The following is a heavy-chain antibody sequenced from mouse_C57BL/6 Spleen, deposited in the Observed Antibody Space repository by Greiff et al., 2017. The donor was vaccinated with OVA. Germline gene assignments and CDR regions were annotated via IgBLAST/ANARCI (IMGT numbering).Heavy chain of an antibody. Sequence: EVQLQQSGAELVRPGASVKLSCTASGFNIKDDYMHWVKQRPEQGLEWIGWIDPENGDTEYASKFQGKATITADTSSNTAYLQLSSLTSEDTAVYYCTSTGSIAYWGKGTLVTVSA. CDR1: GFNIKDDY. CDR2: IDPENGDT. J-gene: IGHJ3*01. D-gene: IGHD4-1*02. V-gene: IGHV14-4*01. CDR3: TSTGSIAY.